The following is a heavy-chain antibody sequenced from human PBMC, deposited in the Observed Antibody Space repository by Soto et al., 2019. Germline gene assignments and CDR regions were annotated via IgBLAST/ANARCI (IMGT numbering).Heavy chain of an antibody. CDR1: GGSISSGDYY. V-gene: IGHV4-30-4*01. Sequence: TVSGGSISSGDYYWSWIRQPPGKGLEWVGYIYYSGSTYYNPSLKSRVTISVDTSKNQFSLKLSSVTAADTAVYYCAREKTTVTTIGRYFDYWGQGTLVTVSS. CDR3: AREKTTVTTIGRYFDY. CDR2: IYYSGST. J-gene: IGHJ4*02. D-gene: IGHD4-17*01.